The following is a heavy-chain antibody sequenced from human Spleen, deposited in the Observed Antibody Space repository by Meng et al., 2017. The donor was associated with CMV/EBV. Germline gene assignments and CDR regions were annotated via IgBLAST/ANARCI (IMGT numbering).Heavy chain of an antibody. D-gene: IGHD2-2*01. V-gene: IGHV4-34*01. CDR1: GGSFSGYY. Sequence: SETLSLTCAVYGGSFSGYYWSWIRQPPGKGLEWIGEINHSGSTNYNPSLKSRVTISVDTSKNQFSLKLSSVTAADTAVYYCAREHCSSTSCYSPWFDPWGQGTLVTVSS. J-gene: IGHJ5*02. CDR3: AREHCSSTSCYSPWFDP. CDR2: INHSGST.